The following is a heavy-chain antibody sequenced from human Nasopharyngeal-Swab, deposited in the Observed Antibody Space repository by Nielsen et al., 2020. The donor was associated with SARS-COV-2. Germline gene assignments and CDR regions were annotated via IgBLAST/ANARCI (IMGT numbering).Heavy chain of an antibody. CDR3: ARVLLRALGKFGEGYAFDI. V-gene: IGHV3-21*01. CDR2: ISSSSTSI. Sequence: GESLKISCAASGFTFSSHSMNWVRQAPGKGLEWVSSISSSSTSIYYADSVKGRFAISRDNAKNSLYLQMNSLRVEDTAVYYCARVLLRALGKFGEGYAFDIWGQGTMVTVSS. CDR1: GFTFSSHS. D-gene: IGHD3-10*01. J-gene: IGHJ3*02.